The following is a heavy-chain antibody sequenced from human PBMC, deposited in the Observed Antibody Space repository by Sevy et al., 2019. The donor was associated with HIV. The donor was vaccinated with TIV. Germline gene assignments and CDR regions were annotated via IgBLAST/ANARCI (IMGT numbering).Heavy chain of an antibody. D-gene: IGHD3-10*01. V-gene: IGHV4-31*03. CDR2: IYYSGST. CDR3: ASFPLLWFWELNFQH. J-gene: IGHJ1*01. CDR1: GGSISSGGYY. Sequence: SETLSLTCTVSGGSISSGGYYWSWIRQHPGKGLEWIGYIYYSGSTYYNPSLKSRVTISVDTSKNQFSLKLRSVTAADTAVYYFASFPLLWFWELNFQHWGQGTLVTVSS.